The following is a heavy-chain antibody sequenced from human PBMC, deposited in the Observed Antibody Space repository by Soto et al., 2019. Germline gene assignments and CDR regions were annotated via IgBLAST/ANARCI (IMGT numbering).Heavy chain of an antibody. V-gene: IGHV3-30-3*01. J-gene: IGHJ4*02. CDR2: ISYDGSNK. CDR3: ARGQAVDTAMVFAY. CDR1: GFTFSSYA. D-gene: IGHD5-18*01. Sequence: QVQLVESGGGVVQPGRSLRLSCAASGFTFSSYAMHWVRQAPGKGLEWVAVISYDGSNKYYADSVKGRFTISRDNSKNTLYLQMNSLRAEDTAVYYCARGQAVDTAMVFAYWGQGTLVTVSS.